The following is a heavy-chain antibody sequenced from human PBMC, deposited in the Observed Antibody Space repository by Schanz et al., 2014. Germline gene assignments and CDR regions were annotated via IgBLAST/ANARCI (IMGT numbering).Heavy chain of an antibody. CDR3: ARQRSYFYAMDV. Sequence: QVPLVESGGGLVKPGGSLRLSCAASGFTFSDYYMSWVRQAPGKGLEWVSYISSVGISKYYADPVKGRFTISRDSAKNSLYPQMNSLRAEDTAVYYCARQRSYFYAMDVWGQGTTVTVSS. CDR2: ISSVGISK. CDR1: GFTFSDYY. V-gene: IGHV3-11*01. J-gene: IGHJ6*02.